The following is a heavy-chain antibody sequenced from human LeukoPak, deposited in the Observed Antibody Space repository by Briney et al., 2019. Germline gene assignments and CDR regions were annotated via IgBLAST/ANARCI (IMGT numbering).Heavy chain of an antibody. CDR3: ARGVDNHDILTGGMDV. CDR2: LSGSGGST. D-gene: IGHD3-9*01. Sequence: GGSLRLSCAASGFTFSSYAMSWVRQAPGKGLEWVSDLSGSGGSTYYADSVKGRFTISRDNAKKSLYLQMNSLRAEDTAVYYCARGVDNHDILTGGMDVWGKGTTVTISS. V-gene: IGHV3-23*01. J-gene: IGHJ6*04. CDR1: GFTFSSYA.